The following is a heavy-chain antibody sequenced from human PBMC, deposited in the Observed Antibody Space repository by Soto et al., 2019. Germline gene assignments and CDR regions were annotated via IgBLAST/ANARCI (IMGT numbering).Heavy chain of an antibody. CDR1: GGTFGSYA. J-gene: IGHJ6*02. D-gene: IGHD2-21*01. V-gene: IGHV1-69*13. Sequence: ASVKVSCKASGGTFGSYAITWVRRAPGQGLEWLGGIIPILNSPAYAQKFQARVVITADEITNTAYMELNSLRFDDTAVYYCAREAPYCTSATCPKFYDMGVWGQGTTVTVSS. CDR3: AREAPYCTSATCPKFYDMGV. CDR2: IIPILNSP.